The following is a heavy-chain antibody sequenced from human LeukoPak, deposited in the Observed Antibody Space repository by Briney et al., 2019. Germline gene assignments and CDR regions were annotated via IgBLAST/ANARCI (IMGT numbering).Heavy chain of an antibody. Sequence: YPSETLSLTCSVSGGSMNSYYWSWIRQSPGKGLEWIGYIYYSGSTNYNPSLKSRVTISVDTSKNQFSLKLSSVTAADTAVYYCARGTMMVGPWGQGTLVTVSS. J-gene: IGHJ5*02. CDR1: GGSMNSYY. V-gene: IGHV4-59*01. CDR2: IYYSGST. D-gene: IGHD3-22*01. CDR3: ARGTMMVGP.